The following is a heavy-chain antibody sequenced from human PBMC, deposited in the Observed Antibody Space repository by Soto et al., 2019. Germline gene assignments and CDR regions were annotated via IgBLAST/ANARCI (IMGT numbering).Heavy chain of an antibody. CDR3: AKLSMNIKNWFDP. CDR2: ISVSGANT. Sequence: EVQLLESGGGLVQPGGSLRLSCAVSRFTFSSYSFSWVRQPPGKGLEWIARISVSGANTHYADSVKGRFTASRDNSKNTVYLQINNLRAEDTAVYYCAKLSMNIKNWFDPWSQGKLVTVS. CDR1: RFTFSSYS. V-gene: IGHV3-23*01. J-gene: IGHJ5*02.